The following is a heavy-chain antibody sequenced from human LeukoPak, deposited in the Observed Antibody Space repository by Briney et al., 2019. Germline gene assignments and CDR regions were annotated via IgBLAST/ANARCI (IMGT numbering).Heavy chain of an antibody. CDR3: AKDMGGWEPTGLDY. CDR2: ISWDGGST. Sequence: PGGSLRLSCAASGFTSDDYAMHWVRQAPGKGLEWVSLISWDGGSTYYADSVKGRFTMSKDNSKNSLYLQMNSLRAEDTALYYCAKDMGGWEPTGLDYWGQGTLVTVSS. V-gene: IGHV3-43D*03. CDR1: GFTSDDYA. D-gene: IGHD1-26*01. J-gene: IGHJ4*02.